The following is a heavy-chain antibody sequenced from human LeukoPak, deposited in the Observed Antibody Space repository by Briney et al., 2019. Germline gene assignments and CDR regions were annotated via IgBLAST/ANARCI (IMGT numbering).Heavy chain of an antibody. D-gene: IGHD2-2*02. V-gene: IGHV3-49*04. J-gene: IGHJ5*02. CDR3: TRFREVVPAAITGWFDP. Sequence: GRSLRLSCTASGFTFGDYAMSWVRQAPGKGLEWVGFIRSKAYGGTTEYAASVKGRFTISRDDSKSIAYLQMNSLKTEDTAVYYCTRFREVVPAAITGWFDPGAREPWSPSPQ. CDR2: IRSKAYGGTT. CDR1: GFTFGDYA.